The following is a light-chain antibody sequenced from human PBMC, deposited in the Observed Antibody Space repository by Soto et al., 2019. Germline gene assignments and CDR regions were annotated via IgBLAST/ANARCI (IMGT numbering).Light chain of an antibody. V-gene: IGLV1-44*01. CDR2: SNN. CDR1: SSNIGSHT. CDR3: AAWDDSLDGPV. J-gene: IGLJ2*01. Sequence: QAVVTQPPSASGTPGQRVTISCTGSSSNIGSHTVNWYQQLPGTAPKLLIYSNNQRPSGVPDRLSGSKSGTSASLAISGLQSQDEADYYCAAWDDSLDGPVFGGGTQLTVL.